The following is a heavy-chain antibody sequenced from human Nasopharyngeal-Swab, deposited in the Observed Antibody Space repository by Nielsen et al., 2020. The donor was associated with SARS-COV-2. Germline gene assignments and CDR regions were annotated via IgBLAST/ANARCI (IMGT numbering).Heavy chain of an antibody. CDR3: ASEEMAAAYLSFDY. Sequence: SLKISCAASGFTFSSYAMHWVRQAPGKGLEWVAVISYDGSNKYYADSVKGRFTTSRDNSKNTLYLQMNSLRAEDTAVYYCASEEMAAAYLSFDYWGQGTLVTVSS. J-gene: IGHJ4*02. V-gene: IGHV3-30-3*01. CDR2: ISYDGSNK. CDR1: GFTFSSYA. D-gene: IGHD6-13*01.